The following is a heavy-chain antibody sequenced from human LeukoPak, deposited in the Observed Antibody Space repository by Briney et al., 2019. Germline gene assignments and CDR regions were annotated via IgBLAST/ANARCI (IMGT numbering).Heavy chain of an antibody. CDR1: GFTFSSYA. D-gene: IGHD2-15*01. V-gene: IGHV3-23*01. CDR2: ISGSGGST. J-gene: IGHJ4*02. CDR3: AKDLSGSCYGY. Sequence: GGSLRLSCAASGFTFSSYAMSWVRQAPGKGLEWVPAISGSGGSTYYADSVKGRFTISRDNSKNTPYLQMNSLRAEDTAVYYCAKDLSGSCYGYWGQGTLVTVSS.